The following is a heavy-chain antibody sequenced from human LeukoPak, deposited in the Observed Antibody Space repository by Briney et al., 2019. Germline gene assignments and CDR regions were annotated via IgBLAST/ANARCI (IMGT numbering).Heavy chain of an antibody. J-gene: IGHJ3*01. V-gene: IGHV3-48*03. Sequence: GGSLRLSCAASGFTFSSYEMNWVRQAPGKGLEWVSYISSSGSTIYYADFVKGRFTICRDNYKDTLYLQMNSLRTEDTAVYYCERASGPFDVWGQGTMVTVSS. CDR1: GFTFSSYE. CDR2: ISSSGSTI. D-gene: IGHD3-10*01. CDR3: ERASGPFDV.